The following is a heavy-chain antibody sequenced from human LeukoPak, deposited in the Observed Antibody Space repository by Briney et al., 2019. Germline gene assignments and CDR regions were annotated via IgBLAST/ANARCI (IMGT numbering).Heavy chain of an antibody. CDR2: IYASGST. CDR3: ARGLVFYNWFDP. V-gene: IGHV4-4*07. Sequence: SETLSLTCTISGGSISNYYWSWIRQPAGKGLGWIGRIYASGSTNYNPSLESRVTMSVDTSKDQFSLKLTSVTAADTAVYYCARGLVFYNWFDPWGQGTLVTVSS. D-gene: IGHD2-21*01. CDR1: GGSISNYY. J-gene: IGHJ5*02.